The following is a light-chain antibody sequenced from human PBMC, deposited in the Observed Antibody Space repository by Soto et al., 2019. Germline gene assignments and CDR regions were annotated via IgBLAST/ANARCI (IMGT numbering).Light chain of an antibody. CDR2: TAS. J-gene: IGKJ4*01. Sequence: DIQMTQSPPSLSASVGDRVTISCQASQGISTFLNWYQQKPGKAPRLLIYTASSLQSGVPSRFSGSGSGTDFPLTISTMQPEDFATYYCHQNYSTPLTFRGGTKVDIK. CDR3: HQNYSTPLT. V-gene: IGKV1-39*01. CDR1: QGISTF.